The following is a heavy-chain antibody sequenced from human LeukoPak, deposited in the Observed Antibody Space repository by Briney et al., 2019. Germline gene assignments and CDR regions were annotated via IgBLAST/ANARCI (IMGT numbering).Heavy chain of an antibody. D-gene: IGHD6-25*01. CDR3: ARVMAGGIIAAVDY. J-gene: IGHJ4*02. CDR1: GFTFSSYE. V-gene: IGHV3-48*03. CDR2: ISSSGSTI. Sequence: PGGSLRLSCAASGFTFSSYEMNWVRQAPGKGLEWVSYISSSGSTIYYADSVKGRFTISRDNAKNSLYLQMNSLRAEDTAVYYCARVMAGGIIAAVDYWGQGTLVTVSS.